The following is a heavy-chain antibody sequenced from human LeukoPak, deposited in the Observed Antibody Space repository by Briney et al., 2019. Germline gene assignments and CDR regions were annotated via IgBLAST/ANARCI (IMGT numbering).Heavy chain of an antibody. CDR2: IYHSGST. D-gene: IGHD6-19*01. CDR3: ARVWYSSGWIDY. CDR1: GYSISSGYY. V-gene: IGHV4-38-2*02. Sequence: PSETLSLTCTVSGYSISSGYYWGWIRQPPGKGLEWIGSIYHSGSTYYSGNTYYNPSLKSRVIISVDTSKNQFSLKLSSVTAADTAVYFCARVWYSSGWIDYWGQGTLVTVSS. J-gene: IGHJ4*02.